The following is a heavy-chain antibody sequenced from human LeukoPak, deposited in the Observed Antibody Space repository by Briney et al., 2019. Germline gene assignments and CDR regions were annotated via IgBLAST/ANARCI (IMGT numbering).Heavy chain of an antibody. J-gene: IGHJ4*02. D-gene: IGHD1-26*01. V-gene: IGHV3-21*01. CDR3: ARGGATEGATWVH. CDR2: ISSCSGYI. CDR1: GLTFSSYS. Sequence: PGGSLRLSCAASGLTFSSYSMNWVRQAPGKGLEWVSSISSCSGYIYYADSVKGRFTISRDNAKNSLYLQMNSLRAEDTAVYYCARGGATEGATWVHWGQGTLVIVSS.